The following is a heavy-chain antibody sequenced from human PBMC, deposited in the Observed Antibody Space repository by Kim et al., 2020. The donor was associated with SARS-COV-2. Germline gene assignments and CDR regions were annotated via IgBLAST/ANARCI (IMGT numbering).Heavy chain of an antibody. CDR3: ARDLRFLEWLYIDY. Sequence: GGSLRLSCAASGFTFSSYGMHWVRQAPGKGLEWVAVIWYDGSNKYYADSVKGRFTISRDNSKNTLYLQMNSLRAEDTAVYYCARDLRFLEWLYIDYWGQGTLVTVSS. D-gene: IGHD3-3*01. V-gene: IGHV3-33*01. CDR2: IWYDGSNK. CDR1: GFTFSSYG. J-gene: IGHJ4*02.